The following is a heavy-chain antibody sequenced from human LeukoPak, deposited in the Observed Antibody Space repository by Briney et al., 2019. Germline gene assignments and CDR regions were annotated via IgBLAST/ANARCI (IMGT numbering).Heavy chain of an antibody. CDR2: ISWNSGSI. J-gene: IGHJ3*02. CDR3: ARASGSLDAFDI. V-gene: IGHV3-9*01. Sequence: GGSLRLSCAASGFTFDDYAMHWVRQAPGKGLEWVSGISWNSGSIGYADSVKGRFTISRDNAKNSLYLQMNSLRAEGTALYYCARASGSLDAFDIWGQGTMVTVSS. CDR1: GFTFDDYA. D-gene: IGHD1-26*01.